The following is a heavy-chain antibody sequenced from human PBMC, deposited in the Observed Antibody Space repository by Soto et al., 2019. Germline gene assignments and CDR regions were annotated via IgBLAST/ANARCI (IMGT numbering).Heavy chain of an antibody. D-gene: IGHD3-3*01. CDR1: GGSISSYY. CDR2: IYYSGST. V-gene: IGHV4-59*08. J-gene: IGHJ5*02. Sequence: PSETLSLTCTVSGGSISSYYWSWIRQPPGKGLEWIGYIYYSGSTNYNPSLKSRVTISVDTSKNQFSLKLSSVTAADTAVYYCARHDVPAFWSGWPVPNWFDPWGQGTLVTVSS. CDR3: ARHDVPAFWSGWPVPNWFDP.